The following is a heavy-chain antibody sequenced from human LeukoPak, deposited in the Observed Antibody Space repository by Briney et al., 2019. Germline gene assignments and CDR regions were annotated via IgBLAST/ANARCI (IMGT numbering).Heavy chain of an antibody. CDR1: GFTFSSYG. D-gene: IGHD2/OR15-2a*01. CDR3: AKDSAKKYDDY. Sequence: RGTLRLSCAASGFTFSSYGMSWVRQAPGKGLEWVSGISGSDGSTNYADSVTGRFTIYRENSKNTLYLQMNSLRAEDTAVYYCAKDSAKKYDDYWGQGTLVTVSS. V-gene: IGHV3-23*01. CDR2: ISGSDGST. J-gene: IGHJ4*02.